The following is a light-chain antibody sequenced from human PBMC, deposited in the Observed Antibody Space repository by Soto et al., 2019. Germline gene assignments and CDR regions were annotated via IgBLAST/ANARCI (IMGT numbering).Light chain of an antibody. CDR2: AAS. CDR1: QNMSSR. J-gene: IGKJ2*01. CDR3: LQADSYPNT. Sequence: DIQMTQSPSSVSASVGDRVTITCRASQNMSSRLAWYQQKPGKAPKLLIYAASNLHSGVSSRFSGSGSGTDFTLTISSLQPQDFATYYCLQADSYPNTFGQGTRLEIK. V-gene: IGKV1-12*01.